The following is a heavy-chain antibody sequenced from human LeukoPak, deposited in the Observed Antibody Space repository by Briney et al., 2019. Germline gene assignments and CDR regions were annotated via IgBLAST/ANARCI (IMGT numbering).Heavy chain of an antibody. V-gene: IGHV3-9*01. J-gene: IGHJ1*01. Sequence: GGSLRLSCAASGFTFDNYAMNWVRQVPGKGLEWISLISWNSGTIGYADSVKGRFTISRDNANNFLYLQMNSLRDEDTALYYCARAYKDRSLAGKKEFFQHWGQGTLVTVSS. CDR3: ARAYKDRSLAGKKEFFQH. CDR2: ISWNSGTI. CDR1: GFTFDNYA. D-gene: IGHD6-19*01.